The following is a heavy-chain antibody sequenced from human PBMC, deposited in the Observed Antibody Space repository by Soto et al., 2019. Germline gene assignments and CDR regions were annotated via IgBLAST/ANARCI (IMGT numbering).Heavy chain of an antibody. D-gene: IGHD2-2*03. CDR1: GYSFSHYF. CDR3: AREAYSASFGYVTNPNWFDP. CDR2: INSSNGGT. J-gene: IGHJ5*02. Sequence: QVHLVQSGPEVMKPGASVKVSCKASGYSFSHYFMHWVRQVPGQGLEWMGWINSSNGGTKFSHKFQRRLTMTTDPSTSIAYMELSRLTSDDTSIYYCAREAYSASFGYVTNPNWFDPWGQGTLVSVSS. V-gene: IGHV1-2*02.